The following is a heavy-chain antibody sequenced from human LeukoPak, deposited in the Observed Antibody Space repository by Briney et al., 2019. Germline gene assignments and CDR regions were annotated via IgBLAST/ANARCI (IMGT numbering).Heavy chain of an antibody. CDR2: ISAYNGNT. D-gene: IGHD3-16*01. J-gene: IGHJ6*03. CDR3: AKDWGVGLRYYYYYMDV. V-gene: IGHV1-18*01. Sequence: ASVKVSCKASGYTFTSYGISWVRQAPGQGLEWMGWISAYNGNTNYAQKLQGRVTMTTDTSTSTAYMELSSLRSEDTAVYYCAKDWGVGLRYYYYYMDVWGKGTTVTVSS. CDR1: GYTFTSYG.